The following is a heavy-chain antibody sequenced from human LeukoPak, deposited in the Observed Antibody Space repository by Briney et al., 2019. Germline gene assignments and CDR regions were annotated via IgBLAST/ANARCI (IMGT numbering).Heavy chain of an antibody. V-gene: IGHV3-30*02. J-gene: IGHJ4*02. CDR1: GFTFSSYG. Sequence: GGSLRLSWAASGFTFSSYGIHWVRQAPGKGLEWVAFIRYDGSNKYYADSVKGRLTISRDNSKNTLYLQMNSLRAEDTAVYYCAKDRKHYFDYWGQGTLVTVSS. CDR2: IRYDGSNK. CDR3: AKDRKHYFDY.